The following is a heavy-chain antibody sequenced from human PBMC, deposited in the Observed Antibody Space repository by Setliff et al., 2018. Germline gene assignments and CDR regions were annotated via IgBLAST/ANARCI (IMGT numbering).Heavy chain of an antibody. CDR3: ARDAWDYGDYGGRYWFDY. CDR1: GGTFSSYA. J-gene: IGHJ4*02. D-gene: IGHD4-17*01. V-gene: IGHV1-69*06. Sequence: SVKVSCKASGGTFSSYAISWVRQAPGQGLEWMGGIIPIFGTANYAQKFQGRVTITADKSTSTAYMELSSLRSEDTAVYYCARDAWDYGDYGGRYWFDYWGQGTLVTVS. CDR2: IIPIFGTA.